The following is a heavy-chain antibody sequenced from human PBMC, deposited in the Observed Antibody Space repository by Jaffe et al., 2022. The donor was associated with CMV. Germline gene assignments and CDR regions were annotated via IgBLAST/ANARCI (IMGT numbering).Heavy chain of an antibody. V-gene: IGHV2-70*01. CDR3: ARYRIAVAGTYYFDY. CDR1: GFSLSTSGMC. D-gene: IGHD6-19*01. Sequence: QVTLRESGPALVKPTQTLTLTCTFSGFSLSTSGMCVSWIRQPPGKALEWLALIDWDDDKYYSTSLKTRLTISKDTSKNQVVLTMTNMDPVDTATYYCARYRIAVAGTYYFDYWGQGTLVTVSS. CDR2: IDWDDDK. J-gene: IGHJ4*02.